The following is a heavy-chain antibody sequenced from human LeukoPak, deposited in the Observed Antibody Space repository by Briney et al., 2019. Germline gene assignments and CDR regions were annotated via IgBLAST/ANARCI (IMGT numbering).Heavy chain of an antibody. Sequence: GTLRLSCAASGFTFSIHGRNWVRQAPGKGREWVSGISPGAEITYYADSVKGRFTLSRANAKNSLYLQMNSLRAEDTAVYYCAELGITMIGGVRGKGTTVTISS. D-gene: IGHD3-10*02. J-gene: IGHJ6*04. CDR2: ISPGAEIT. CDR1: GFTFSIHG. V-gene: IGHV3-23*01. CDR3: AELGITMIGGV.